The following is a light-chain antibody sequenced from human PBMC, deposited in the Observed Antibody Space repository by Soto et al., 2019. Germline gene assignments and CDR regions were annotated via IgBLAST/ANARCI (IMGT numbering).Light chain of an antibody. V-gene: IGKV1-12*01. CDR2: AAS. J-gene: IGKJ3*01. CDR3: QQTNSFPPMFT. Sequence: DIQMTQSPSSVSASVGDRGTITCRASQGISSWLAWYQHKPGKAPKLLIYAASNLESGVPSRFSGSGSGTEFTLTISSLQPADFATYYCQQTNSFPPMFTFGPGTKVDIK. CDR1: QGISSW.